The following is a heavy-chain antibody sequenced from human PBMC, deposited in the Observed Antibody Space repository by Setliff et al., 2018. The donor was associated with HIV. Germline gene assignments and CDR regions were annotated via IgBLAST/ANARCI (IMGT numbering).Heavy chain of an antibody. D-gene: IGHD3-22*01. CDR1: GYSISSGYY. J-gene: IGHJ5*02. CDR3: ARAAYDFSTIYYYENWFDP. Sequence: PSETLSLTCTVSGYSISSGYYWGWIRQPPGKGLEWIGSIYHSGSTYYNPSLKSRVTISVDMSKNQFSLNLNSVTAADTAVYFCARAAYDFSTIYYYENWFDPWGQGILVTVSS. V-gene: IGHV4-38-2*02. CDR2: IYHSGST.